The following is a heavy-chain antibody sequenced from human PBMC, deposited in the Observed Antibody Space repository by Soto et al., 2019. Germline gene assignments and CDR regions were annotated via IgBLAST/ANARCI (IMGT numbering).Heavy chain of an antibody. Sequence: QITLKESGPPLVRPTQTLTLTCAFSGFSLSTSGVGVGWIRQPPGKALEWLAVIYWDDSKHYSPSLRSRLTITKGTSKSQVVLTMTNMDPMDTGTYYCAHKGPEDWPLDYWGQGTLVTVSS. CDR1: GFSLSTSGVG. CDR2: IYWDDSK. CDR3: AHKGPEDWPLDY. D-gene: IGHD3-9*01. V-gene: IGHV2-5*02. J-gene: IGHJ4*02.